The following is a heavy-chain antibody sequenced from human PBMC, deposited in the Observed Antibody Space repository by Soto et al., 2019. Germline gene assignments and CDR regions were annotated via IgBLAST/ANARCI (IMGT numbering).Heavy chain of an antibody. D-gene: IGHD6-6*01. V-gene: IGHV3-48*03. CDR1: GFTFSSYE. CDR3: ARDSSSSHYGMDV. J-gene: IGHJ6*02. Sequence: SLRLSCAASGFTFSSYEMNWVRQAPGKGLEWVSYISSSGSTIYYADSVKGRFTISRDNAKNSLYLQMNSLRAEDTAVYYCARDSSSSHYGMDVWGQGTTVTVSS. CDR2: ISSSGSTI.